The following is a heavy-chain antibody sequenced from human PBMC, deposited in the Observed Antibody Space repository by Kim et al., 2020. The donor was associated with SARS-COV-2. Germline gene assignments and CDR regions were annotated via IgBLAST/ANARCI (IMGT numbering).Heavy chain of an antibody. CDR3: WVYNWNFQIFDY. CDR1: GYTFTSYT. Sequence: ASVKVSCKASGYTFTSYTMHWVRQAPGQRLEWMGWINAGNGNTKYSQKFQGRVTITRDTSASTVYMELSSLRSEDTAVYYCWVYNWNFQIFDYWGQGTLVTVSS. D-gene: IGHD1-7*01. V-gene: IGHV1-3*01. CDR2: INAGNGNT. J-gene: IGHJ4*02.